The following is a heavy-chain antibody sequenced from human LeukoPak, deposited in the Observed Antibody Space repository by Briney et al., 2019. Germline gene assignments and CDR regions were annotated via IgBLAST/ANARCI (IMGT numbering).Heavy chain of an antibody. J-gene: IGHJ4*02. CDR1: GYTFTSYY. CDR2: INPSGGST. Sequence: ASVKVSCKASGYTFTSYYMHWVRQAPGQGLEWMGFINPSGGSTSYAQKFQGRVTMTRDTSTSTVYMELNSLRSEDTAMYYCTRNADSGLDYWGQGTLVTVSS. CDR3: TRNADSGLDY. D-gene: IGHD3-10*01. V-gene: IGHV1-46*03.